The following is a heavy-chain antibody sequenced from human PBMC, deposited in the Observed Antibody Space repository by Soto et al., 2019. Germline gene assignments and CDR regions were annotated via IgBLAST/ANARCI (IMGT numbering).Heavy chain of an antibody. J-gene: IGHJ4*02. Sequence: EVQLLDSGGGLVQPGGSRRLSCAASGFTFNNYAMTWVRQAPGKGLEWVSAISGGGDTTSYADSVKGRFTVSRDGSKNTPYLQMRSLRADDTPLYYCANARGGSPSLPPRVDSWGQGPLVTVSS. D-gene: IGHD3-10*01. CDR1: GFTFNNYA. CDR3: ANARGGSPSLPPRVDS. V-gene: IGHV3-23*01. CDR2: ISGGGDTT.